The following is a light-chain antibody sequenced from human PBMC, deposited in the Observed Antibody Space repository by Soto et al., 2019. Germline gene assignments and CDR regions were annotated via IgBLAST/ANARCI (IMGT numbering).Light chain of an antibody. CDR1: QSLVYSYGNTY. CDR3: MDGTRWPYT. J-gene: IGKJ2*01. V-gene: IGKV2D-30*01. Sequence: DVVMTQSPLSLPVTLGQPASISCRSSQSLVYSYGNTYLSWFQQRPGQSPRRLIYKVSNCDSGVPDRFSGSGSGADFTLKISRVEAEDVGVYYCMDGTRWPYTFGQGTKLEIK. CDR2: KVS.